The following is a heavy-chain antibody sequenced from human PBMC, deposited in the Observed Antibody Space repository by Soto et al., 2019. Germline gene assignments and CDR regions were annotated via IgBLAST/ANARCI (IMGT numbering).Heavy chain of an antibody. CDR3: APGGYDGANYGYYYFGS. D-gene: IGHD3-3*01. CDR2: ISRTSNTI. CDR1: GFTFSSES. V-gene: IGHV3-48*02. Sequence: GGSLRLSCAASGFTFSSESMIWLRQAPGKGLEWISFISRTSNTIYYVGSVKGRFTTSRDNSKNLLYLQMNDLRDEDTAVYYCAPGGYDGANYGYYYFGSWGKRTLVAVSS. J-gene: IGHJ4*02.